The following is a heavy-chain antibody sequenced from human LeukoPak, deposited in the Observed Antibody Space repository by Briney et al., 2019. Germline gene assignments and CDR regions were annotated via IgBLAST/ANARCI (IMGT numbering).Heavy chain of an antibody. CDR1: GFTFSSYA. D-gene: IGHD2-15*01. V-gene: IGHV3-23*01. J-gene: IGHJ4*02. CDR3: VGYCSGGSCYFLVY. CDR2: ISGSGGST. Sequence: GGSLRLSCAASGFTFSSYAMSWVRQAPGKGLEWVSAISGSGGSTYYADSVKGWFTISRDNSKNTLYLQMNSLRAEDTAVYYCVGYCSGGSCYFLVYWGQGTLVTVSS.